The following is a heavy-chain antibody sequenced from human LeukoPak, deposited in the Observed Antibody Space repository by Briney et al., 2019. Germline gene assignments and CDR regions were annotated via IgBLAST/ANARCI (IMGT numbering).Heavy chain of an antibody. V-gene: IGHV3-33*01. J-gene: IGHJ3*02. CDR3: LGGNAFDI. D-gene: IGHD2-15*01. Sequence: GGSLRLSCAPSGFTFSSYGMHWDCQAPGKGLEWVAVIWYDGSNKYYADSVKGRFTISRDNSKNTLYLQMNILLAEDRGVYYCLGGNAFDIWGQGTMVTVSS. CDR2: IWYDGSNK. CDR1: GFTFSSYG.